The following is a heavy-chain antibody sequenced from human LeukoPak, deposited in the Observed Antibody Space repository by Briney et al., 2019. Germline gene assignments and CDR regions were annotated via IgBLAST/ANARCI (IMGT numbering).Heavy chain of an antibody. J-gene: IGHJ6*02. CDR1: GFTFSSYS. D-gene: IGHD2-15*01. CDR3: ASTLGYCSGGSCYPEFHYYYYYGMDV. V-gene: IGHV3-21*01. CDR2: ISSSSSYI. Sequence: GGSLRLSCAASGFTFSSYSMNWVRQAPGKGLEWVSSISSSSSYIYYADSVKGRFTISRDNAKNSLYLQMDSLRAEDTAMYYCASTLGYCSGGSCYPEFHYYYYYGMDVWGQGTTVTVSS.